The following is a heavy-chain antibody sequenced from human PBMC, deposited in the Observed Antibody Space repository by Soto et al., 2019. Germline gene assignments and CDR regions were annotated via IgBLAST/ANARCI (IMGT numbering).Heavy chain of an antibody. Sequence: QVQLQESGPGLMKPSQTLSLTCTVSGGSISSGDYYWSWIRQPPGKGLEWIGYIYYSGSTYYKPSLKSRVTISVDTSKNQFSLKLSSVTAADTAVYYCARWVDFGATNRNFDYWGQGTLVTVSS. CDR1: GGSISSGDYY. D-gene: IGHD2-15*01. CDR2: IYYSGST. V-gene: IGHV4-30-4*01. CDR3: ARWVDFGATNRNFDY. J-gene: IGHJ4*02.